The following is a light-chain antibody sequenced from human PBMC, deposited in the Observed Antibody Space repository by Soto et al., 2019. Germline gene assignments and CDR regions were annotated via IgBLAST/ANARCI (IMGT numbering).Light chain of an antibody. V-gene: IGKV3-15*01. CDR2: GAS. CDR3: QQYNNWPPVT. J-gene: IGKJ3*01. Sequence: EIVMTQSPATLSVSPGERATLSCRASQSVSSNLAWYQQKPGQAPRILIHGASTRATGIPARFSGSGSGTEFTLTISSLQSEDFAVYYCQQYNNWPPVTFGPGTKVDIK. CDR1: QSVSSN.